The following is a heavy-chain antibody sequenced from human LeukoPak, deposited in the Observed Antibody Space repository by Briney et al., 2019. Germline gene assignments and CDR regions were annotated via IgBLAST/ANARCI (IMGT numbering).Heavy chain of an antibody. Sequence: RWASVKVSCKASGYTFTSYGISWVRQAPGQGLEWMGWISAYNGNTNYAQKLQGRVTMTTDTSTSTAYMELRSLRSDDTAVYYCARARIFGVAPYFDYWGQGTLVTVSS. J-gene: IGHJ4*02. CDR1: GYTFTSYG. CDR3: ARARIFGVAPYFDY. V-gene: IGHV1-18*01. CDR2: ISAYNGNT. D-gene: IGHD3-3*01.